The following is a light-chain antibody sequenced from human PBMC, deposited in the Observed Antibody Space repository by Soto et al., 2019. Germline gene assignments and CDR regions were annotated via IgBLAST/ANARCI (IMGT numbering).Light chain of an antibody. CDR2: EVS. V-gene: IGLV2-8*01. CDR1: SSDVGGYKF. CDR3: SSYAGSNPVV. J-gene: IGLJ2*01. Sequence: QSALTQPPSASGSPGQSVTISCTGTSSDVGGYKFVSWYQHHPGKAPKLMIYEVSKRPSGVPDRFSASKSGNTASLIVSGLQAEDEADYYCSSYAGSNPVVFGGGTKVTVL.